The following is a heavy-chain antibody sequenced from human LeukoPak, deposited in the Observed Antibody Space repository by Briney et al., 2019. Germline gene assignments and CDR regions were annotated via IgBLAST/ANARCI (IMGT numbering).Heavy chain of an antibody. V-gene: IGHV1-2*02. CDR1: GYTFTGYY. J-gene: IGHJ4*02. D-gene: IGHD6-13*01. Sequence: ASVKVPCKASGYTFTGYYMHWVRQAPGQGLEWMGWINPNSGGTNYAQKLQGRVTMTRDTSISTAYMELSRLRSDDTAVYYYARTSTIAAAGTLLDYWGQGILVTVSS. CDR3: ARTSTIAAAGTLLDY. CDR2: INPNSGGT.